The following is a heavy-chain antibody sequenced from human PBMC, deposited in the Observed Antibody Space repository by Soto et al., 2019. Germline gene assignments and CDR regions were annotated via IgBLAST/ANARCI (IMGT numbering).Heavy chain of an antibody. J-gene: IGHJ4*02. CDR1: GFTFSHYW. D-gene: IGHD3-16*01. Sequence: EVQLVESGGGLVQPGGSLRLSCAASGFTFSHYWMTWVRQAPGKGLEWVANMKEDGSEKNYVDSVKGRFTISRDNAKNSLYLQMTSLRAEDTAMYYCARGGSESDYWGQGTLVTVSS. CDR2: MKEDGSEK. CDR3: ARGGSESDY. V-gene: IGHV3-7*01.